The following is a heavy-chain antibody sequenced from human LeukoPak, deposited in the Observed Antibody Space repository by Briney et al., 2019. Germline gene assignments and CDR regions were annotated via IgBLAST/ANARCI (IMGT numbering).Heavy chain of an antibody. CDR2: INPDSGGT. J-gene: IGHJ4*02. CDR1: GYTFIAYY. V-gene: IGHV1-2*02. D-gene: IGHD3-22*01. CDR3: ARVDDRGHYYDSSGPRKLFDY. Sequence: GASVKVSCKASGYTFIAYYIHWVRQAPGQGLQWMGWINPDSGGTNYAQKFQGRVTMTRDTSIRTAYMELSRLRSDDTAVYYCARVDDRGHYYDSSGPRKLFDYWGQGTLVTVSS.